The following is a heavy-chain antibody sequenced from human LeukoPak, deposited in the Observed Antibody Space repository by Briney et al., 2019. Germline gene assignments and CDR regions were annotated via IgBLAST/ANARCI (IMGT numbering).Heavy chain of an antibody. CDR3: ARVVVVPAAMFDP. J-gene: IGHJ5*02. CDR1: GYTFTGYY. CDR2: INPNSGGT. V-gene: IGHV1-2*02. Sequence: ASVKVSCKASGYTFTGYYMHWVRQAPGQGLEWMGWINPNSGGTNYAQKFQGRVTMTRDTSISTAYMELSRLRSDDTAVYYCARVVVVPAAMFDPWGQGTLVTVSS. D-gene: IGHD2-2*01.